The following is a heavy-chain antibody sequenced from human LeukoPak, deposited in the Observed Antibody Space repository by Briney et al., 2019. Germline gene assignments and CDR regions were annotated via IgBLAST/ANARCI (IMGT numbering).Heavy chain of an antibody. D-gene: IGHD7-27*01. Sequence: SETLSLTCTVSGGSISSSSYYWGWIRQPPGKGLEWVGSIYYSGSTYYNPSLKSRVTISVDTSKNQFSLKLSSVTAADTAVYYCARVLRLGSFFDYWGQGTLVTVSS. CDR2: IYYSGST. J-gene: IGHJ4*02. CDR3: ARVLRLGSFFDY. V-gene: IGHV4-39*07. CDR1: GGSISSSSYY.